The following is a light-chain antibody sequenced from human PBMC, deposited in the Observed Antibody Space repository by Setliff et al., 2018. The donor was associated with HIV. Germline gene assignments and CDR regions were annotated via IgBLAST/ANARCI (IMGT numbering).Light chain of an antibody. J-gene: IGLJ2*01. CDR1: SNDVGAYNT. CDR3: CSYAGSVV. CDR2: EGS. Sequence: QSALAQPASVSGSPGQSITISCTGTSNDVGAYNTVYWYQQHPGKAPKLMIYEGSERPSGVSNRFSGSKSGNTASLTISGLQAEDEADYYCCSYAGSVVFGGGTKVTVL. V-gene: IGLV2-23*01.